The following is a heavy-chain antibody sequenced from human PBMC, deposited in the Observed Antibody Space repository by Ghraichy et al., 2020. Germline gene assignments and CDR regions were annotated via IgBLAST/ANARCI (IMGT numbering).Heavy chain of an antibody. CDR2: ISYDGSNK. D-gene: IGHD6-19*01. CDR1: GFTFSSYG. J-gene: IGHJ6*02. CDR3: AKAASLYSSGYYYGMDV. V-gene: IGHV3-30*18. Sequence: GGSLRLSCAASGFTFSSYGMHWVRQAPGKGLEWVAVISYDGSNKYYADSVKGRFTISRDNSKNTLYLQMNSLRAEDTAVYYCAKAASLYSSGYYYGMDVWGQGTTVTVSS.